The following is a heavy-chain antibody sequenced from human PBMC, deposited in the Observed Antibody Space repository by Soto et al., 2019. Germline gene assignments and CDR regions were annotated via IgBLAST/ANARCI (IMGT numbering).Heavy chain of an antibody. D-gene: IGHD6-13*01. CDR2: IYSGGST. CDR1: GFTVSSNY. Sequence: EVQLVESGGGLVQPGGSLRLSCAASGFTVSSNYMSWVRQAPGKGLEWVSVIYSGGSTYYADSVKGRFTISRHNSKNTLYLQMNRLRGEDPAVYYCARDRKGGSSWYYYYGMDVWGQGTTVTVSS. CDR3: ARDRKGGSSWYYYYGMDV. J-gene: IGHJ6*02. V-gene: IGHV3-53*04.